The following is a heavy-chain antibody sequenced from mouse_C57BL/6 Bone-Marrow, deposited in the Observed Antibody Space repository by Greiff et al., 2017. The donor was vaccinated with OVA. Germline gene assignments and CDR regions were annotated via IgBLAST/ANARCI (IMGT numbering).Heavy chain of an antibody. CDR1: GFTFSSYA. D-gene: IGHD3-2*02. Sequence: EVKVVESGAGLVKPGGSLKLSCAASGFTFSSYAMSWVRQTPEKGLEWVAYISSGGDYIYYADTVKGRFTFSRDNARNTLYLQMSSLKSEDTAMYYCTTAQSTWYSDVWGTGTTVTVSS. V-gene: IGHV5-9-1*02. CDR3: TTAQSTWYSDV. J-gene: IGHJ1*03. CDR2: ISSGGDYI.